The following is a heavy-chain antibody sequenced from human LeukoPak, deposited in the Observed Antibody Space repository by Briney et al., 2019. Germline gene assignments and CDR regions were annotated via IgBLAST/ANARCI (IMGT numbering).Heavy chain of an antibody. CDR3: AKFAGITLVRRTNWFDP. J-gene: IGHJ5*02. V-gene: IGHV3-23*01. CDR2: ISGSGGST. CDR1: GFTFSSYA. Sequence: GGSLRLSCAASGFTFSSYAMSRVRQAPGKGLEWASAISGSGGSTYYADSVKGRFTISRDNSKNTLFLQMNILRPEDTAVYYCAKFAGITLVRRTNWFDPWGQGTLVTVSS. D-gene: IGHD3-10*01.